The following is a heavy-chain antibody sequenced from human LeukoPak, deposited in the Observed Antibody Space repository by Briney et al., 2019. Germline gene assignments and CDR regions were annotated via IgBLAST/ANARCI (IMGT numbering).Heavy chain of an antibody. V-gene: IGHV3-11*04. J-gene: IGHJ4*02. CDR1: GFTFSDYY. CDR2: ISSSGNTI. D-gene: IGHD6-19*01. Sequence: GGSLRLSCAASGFTFSDYYMSWIRQAPGKGLEWVSYISSSGNTISYADSLKGRFTISRDNAKKSLDLQMNSLRAEDTAVYYCARLGGRGWYLDYWGQGTLVTVSS. CDR3: ARLGGRGWYLDY.